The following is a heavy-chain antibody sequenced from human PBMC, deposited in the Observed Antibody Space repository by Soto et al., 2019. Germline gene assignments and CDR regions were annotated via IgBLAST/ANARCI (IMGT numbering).Heavy chain of an antibody. D-gene: IGHD3-22*01. CDR1: GGTFSSYA. Sequence: SVKVSCKASGGTFSSYAISWVRQAPGQGLEWMGGIIPIFGTANYAQKFQGRVTITADESTSTAYMELSSLRSEDTAVYYCASPPEYYYDSSGYFDYWGQGTLVTSPQ. J-gene: IGHJ4*02. CDR3: ASPPEYYYDSSGYFDY. CDR2: IIPIFGTA. V-gene: IGHV1-69*13.